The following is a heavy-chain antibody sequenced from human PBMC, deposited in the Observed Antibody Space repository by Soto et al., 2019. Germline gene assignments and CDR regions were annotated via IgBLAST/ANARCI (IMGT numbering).Heavy chain of an antibody. V-gene: IGHV3-11*05. CDR3: AKEEDSGGYKGFSFDF. J-gene: IGHJ4*02. Sequence: GGSLRLSCAASGFTFSDYYMSWIRQAPGKGLEWVSYISSSSSYTNYADSVKGRFTISRDNAKNSLYLQMNSLRAEDTAVYYCAKEEDSGGYKGFSFDFWGQGALVTVSS. CDR1: GFTFSDYY. D-gene: IGHD3-22*01. CDR2: ISSSSSYT.